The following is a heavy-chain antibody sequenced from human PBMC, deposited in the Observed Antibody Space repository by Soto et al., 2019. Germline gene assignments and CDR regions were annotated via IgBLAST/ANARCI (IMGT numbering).Heavy chain of an antibody. CDR2: IYYSGST. V-gene: IGHV4-31*03. CDR3: ARGIQLALNWFDP. Sequence: NPSETLSLTCTVSGGSISSGGYYWSWIRQHPGKGLEWIGYIYYSGSTYYNPSLKSRVTISVDTSKNQFSLKLSSVTAADTAVYYCARGIQLALNWFDPWGQGTLVTVSS. D-gene: IGHD5-18*01. J-gene: IGHJ5*02. CDR1: GGSISSGGYY.